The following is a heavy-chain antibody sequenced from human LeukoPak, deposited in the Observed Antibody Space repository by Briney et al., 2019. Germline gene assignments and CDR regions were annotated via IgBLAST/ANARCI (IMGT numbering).Heavy chain of an antibody. CDR2: TSGSI. J-gene: IGHJ6*03. D-gene: IGHD3/OR15-3a*01. Sequence: SETLSLTCAVSGASISSHYWSWIRQPPGKGLEWIGYTSGSISDNPSLKSRVAVSVDLSQNHVSLSLTSVTAADTAVYYCARVLAIFGLDTTDFYMDVWGKGTTVTVSS. V-gene: IGHV4-59*11. CDR1: GASISSHY. CDR3: ARVLAIFGLDTTDFYMDV.